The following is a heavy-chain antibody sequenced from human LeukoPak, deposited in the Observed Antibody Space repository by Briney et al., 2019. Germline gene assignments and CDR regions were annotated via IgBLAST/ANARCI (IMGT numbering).Heavy chain of an antibody. D-gene: IGHD5-24*01. Sequence: GGSLRLSCAASAFTFSSYAMSWVRQAPGKGLEWASIINISGGSAYYADSVKGRFTISRDNSKNTLYLQMNNLRAEDTAVYYCAKDLGRDGSEIFDYWGQGTLVTVSS. V-gene: IGHV3-23*01. J-gene: IGHJ4*02. CDR3: AKDLGRDGSEIFDY. CDR1: AFTFSSYA. CDR2: INISGGSA.